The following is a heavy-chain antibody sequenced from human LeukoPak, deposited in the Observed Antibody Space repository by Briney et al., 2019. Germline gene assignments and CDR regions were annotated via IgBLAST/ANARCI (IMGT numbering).Heavy chain of an antibody. CDR2: INPSGGST. CDR1: GYTFTSYY. CDR3: AAFIVVVPAASGLGDY. V-gene: IGHV1-46*01. D-gene: IGHD2-2*01. J-gene: IGHJ4*02. Sequence: ASVKVSCKASGYTFTSYYMHWVRQAPGQGLEWMGIINPSGGSTSYAQKFQGRVTMTRDMSTSTVYMELSSLRSEGTAVYYCAAFIVVVPAASGLGDYWGQGTLVTVSS.